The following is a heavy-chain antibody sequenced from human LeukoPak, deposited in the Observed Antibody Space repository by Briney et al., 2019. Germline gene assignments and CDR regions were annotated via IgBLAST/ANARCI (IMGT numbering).Heavy chain of an antibody. J-gene: IGHJ4*02. Sequence: ASVKVSCKASGYTFTGYYMHWVRQAPGQGLEWMGWINPNSGGTNYAQKFQGWVTMTRDTSISIAYMELSRLRSDDTAVYYCARGENDYGDRYDYWGQGTLVTVSS. V-gene: IGHV1-2*04. CDR3: ARGENDYGDRYDY. CDR1: GYTFTGYY. D-gene: IGHD4-17*01. CDR2: INPNSGGT.